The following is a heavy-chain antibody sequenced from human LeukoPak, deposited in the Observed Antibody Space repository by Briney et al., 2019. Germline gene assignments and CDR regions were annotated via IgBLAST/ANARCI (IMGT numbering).Heavy chain of an antibody. Sequence: PSETLSLTCTVSGGSISSSSYYWGWIRQPPGKGLEWIGSIYYSGSTYYNPSLKSRVTISVDTSKNQFSLKLSSVTAADTAVYYCVRRGVYSSSRRAFDIWGQGTMVTVSS. CDR2: IYYSGST. J-gene: IGHJ3*02. D-gene: IGHD6-6*01. V-gene: IGHV4-39*01. CDR3: VRRGVYSSSRRAFDI. CDR1: GGSISSSSYY.